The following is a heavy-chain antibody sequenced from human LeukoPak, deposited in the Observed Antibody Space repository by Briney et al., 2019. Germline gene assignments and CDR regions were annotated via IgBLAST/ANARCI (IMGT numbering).Heavy chain of an antibody. V-gene: IGHV3-11*04. D-gene: IGHD2-15*01. Sequence: GGSLRLSCSASGFTFGDYYMTWIRQAPGKGLEWVSYISSRSGSSIYYGDSVKGRFTVSRDNAKNSLYLQLNSLRAEDTAVYYCARIVVVVAATPFDYWGQGTLVTVSS. J-gene: IGHJ4*02. CDR1: GFTFGDYY. CDR3: ARIVVVVAATPFDY. CDR2: ISSRSGSSI.